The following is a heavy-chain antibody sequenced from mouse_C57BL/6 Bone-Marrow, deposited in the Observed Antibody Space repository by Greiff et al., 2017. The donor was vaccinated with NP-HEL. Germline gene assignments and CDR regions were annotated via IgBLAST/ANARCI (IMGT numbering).Heavy chain of an antibody. V-gene: IGHV2-2*01. CDR3: ARNGYDGYSWYFDV. D-gene: IGHD2-3*01. Sequence: QVQLQQSGPGLVQPSQSLSITCTVSGFSLTSYGVHWVRQSPGKGLEWLGVIWSGGSTDYNAAFISRLSISKDNSKSQVFFKMNSLQADDTAIYYCARNGYDGYSWYFDVWGTGTTVTVSS. J-gene: IGHJ1*03. CDR1: GFSLTSYG. CDR2: IWSGGST.